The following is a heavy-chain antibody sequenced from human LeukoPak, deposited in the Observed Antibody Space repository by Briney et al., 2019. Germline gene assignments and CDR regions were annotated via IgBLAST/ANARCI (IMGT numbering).Heavy chain of an antibody. CDR3: ARDRGYCSGGSCYPGFDY. Sequence: GGSLRLSCAASGFTFSSYSMNWVRQAPGKGLGWVSYISSSSSTLYYADSVKGRFTISRDNAKNSLYLQMNSLRAEDTAVYYCARDRGYCSGGSCYPGFDYWGQGTLVTVSS. J-gene: IGHJ4*02. CDR2: ISSSSSTL. D-gene: IGHD2-15*01. V-gene: IGHV3-48*04. CDR1: GFTFSSYS.